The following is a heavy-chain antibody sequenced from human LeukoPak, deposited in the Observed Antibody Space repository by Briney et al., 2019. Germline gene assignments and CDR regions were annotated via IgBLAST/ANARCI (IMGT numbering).Heavy chain of an antibody. CDR3: ARGRAVFTITMIAWGD. Sequence: ASVKVSCKASGYTFTGYYMHWVRQAPGQGLEWMGWINPNSGGTNYAQKFQGRVTMTRDTSTSTVYMELSSLRSEDTAEYYCARGRAVFTITMIAWGDWGQGTLVTVSS. CDR1: GYTFTGYY. J-gene: IGHJ4*02. V-gene: IGHV1-2*02. D-gene: IGHD3-22*01. CDR2: INPNSGGT.